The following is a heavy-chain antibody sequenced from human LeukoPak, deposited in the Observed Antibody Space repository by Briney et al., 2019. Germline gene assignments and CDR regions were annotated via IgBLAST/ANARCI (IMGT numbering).Heavy chain of an antibody. V-gene: IGHV4-34*01. Sequence: SETLSLTCAVYDGSFSGYYWSWIRQPPGKGLEWIGEINHSGSTNYNPSLKSRVTMSVDTSKNQFSLKLSSVTAADTAVYYCARGLAYSSSPDFDYWGQGTLVTVSS. D-gene: IGHD6-6*01. CDR2: INHSGST. CDR3: ARGLAYSSSPDFDY. CDR1: DGSFSGYY. J-gene: IGHJ4*02.